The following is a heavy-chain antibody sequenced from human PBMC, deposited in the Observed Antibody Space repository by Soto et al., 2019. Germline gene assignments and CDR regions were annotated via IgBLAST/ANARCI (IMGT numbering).Heavy chain of an antibody. J-gene: IGHJ6*02. CDR3: ARTDIVVVVAATHDYYYYGMDV. D-gene: IGHD2-15*01. CDR1: GGTFSSYA. V-gene: IGHV1-69*01. Sequence: QVQLVQSGAEVKKPGSSVKVSCKASGGTFSSYAISWVRQAPGQGLEWMGGIIPIFGTANYAQKFQGRVTITADESTSTAYMELSSLRSEDTAVYYCARTDIVVVVAATHDYYYYGMDVWDQGTTVTVSS. CDR2: IIPIFGTA.